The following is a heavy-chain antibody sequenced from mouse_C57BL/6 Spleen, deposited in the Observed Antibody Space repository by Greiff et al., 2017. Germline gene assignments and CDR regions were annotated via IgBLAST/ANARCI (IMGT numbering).Heavy chain of an antibody. CDR3: TGTVVATDWYFDV. CDR2: IDPETGGT. D-gene: IGHD1-1*01. V-gene: IGHV1-15*01. CDR1: GYTFTDYE. Sequence: QVQLKESGAELVRPGASVTLSCKASGYTFTDYEMHWVKQTPVHGLEWIGAIDPETGGTAYNQKFKGKAILTADKSSSTAYMELRSLTSEDSAVYYCTGTVVATDWYFDVRGTGTTVTVSS. J-gene: IGHJ1*03.